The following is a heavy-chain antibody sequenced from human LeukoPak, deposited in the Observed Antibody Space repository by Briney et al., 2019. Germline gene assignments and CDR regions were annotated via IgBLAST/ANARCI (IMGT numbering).Heavy chain of an antibody. CDR1: GFTFSSYA. CDR2: VSPDGGTT. J-gene: IGHJ4*02. CDR3: TAGTWIQLWLADY. V-gene: IGHV3-23*01. D-gene: IGHD5-18*01. Sequence: PGGSLRLSCAASGFTFSSYAMSWVRQAPGKGLEWVSAVSPDGGTTYYADSVKGRFTISRDNSKNTLYLQMNSLRAEDTALYYCTAGTWIQLWLADYWGQGTLVTVSS.